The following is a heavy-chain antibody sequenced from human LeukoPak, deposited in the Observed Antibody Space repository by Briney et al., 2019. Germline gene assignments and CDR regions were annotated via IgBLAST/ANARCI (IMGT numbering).Heavy chain of an antibody. CDR3: ATDNYSSGWYDYYYYYGMDV. V-gene: IGHV1-24*01. J-gene: IGHJ6*04. CDR1: GYTLTELS. D-gene: IGHD6-19*01. Sequence: ASVKVSCKVSGYTLTELSMHWVRQAPGKGLEWMRGFDPEDGETIYAQKFQGRVTMTEDTSTDTAYMELSSLRSEDTAVYYCATDNYSSGWYDYYYYYGMDVWGKGTTVTVSS. CDR2: FDPEDGET.